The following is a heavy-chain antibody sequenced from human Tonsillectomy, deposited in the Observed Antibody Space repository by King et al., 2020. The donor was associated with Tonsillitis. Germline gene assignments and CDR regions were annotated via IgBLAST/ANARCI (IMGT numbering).Heavy chain of an antibody. CDR2: IIPILGIA. CDR3: ARGYCSSTRCAYYYYYYYMDV. CDR1: GGTFSSYA. Sequence: QLVQSGAEVKKPGSSVKVSCKASGGTFSSYAISWVRQAPGQGLEWMGRIIPILGIANYAQKFQGRVTITADKSTSTAYMELSSLRSEDTAVYYCARGYCSSTRCAYYYYYYYMDVWGKGTTVTVSS. V-gene: IGHV1-69*04. J-gene: IGHJ6*03. D-gene: IGHD2-2*01.